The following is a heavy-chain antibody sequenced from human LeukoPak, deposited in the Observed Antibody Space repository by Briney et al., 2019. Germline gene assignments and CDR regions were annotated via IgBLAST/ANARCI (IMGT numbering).Heavy chain of an antibody. V-gene: IGHV4-59*08. CDR3: ARHECGGSCYPEDY. D-gene: IGHD2-15*01. CDR2: IYYTGNT. J-gene: IGHJ4*02. CDR1: GGSINNYY. Sequence: SETLSVNCTVSGGSINNYYWSWIRQSPGKGLERIGYIYYTGNTNYNPSLESRVIISVDTSKNQFSLKLSAVTAADTAVYYCARHECGGSCYPEDYWGQGTLVTVSS.